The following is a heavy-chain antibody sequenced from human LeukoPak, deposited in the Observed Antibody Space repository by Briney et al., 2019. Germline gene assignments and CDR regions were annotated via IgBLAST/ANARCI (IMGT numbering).Heavy chain of an antibody. V-gene: IGHV1-18*01. Sequence: GASVKVSCKASGYTFTSYGISWVRQAPGQGLEWMGWISAYNGNTNYAQKLQGRVTMTTDTSTSTAYMELRSLRSDDTAVYYCARVMGRRGYYYYYGMDVWGQGTTVTVSS. CDR1: GYTFTSYG. D-gene: IGHD3-16*01. J-gene: IGHJ6*02. CDR3: ARVMGRRGYYYYYGMDV. CDR2: ISAYNGNT.